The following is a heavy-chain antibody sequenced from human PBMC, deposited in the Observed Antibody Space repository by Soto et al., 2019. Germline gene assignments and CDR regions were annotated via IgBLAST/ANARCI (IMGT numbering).Heavy chain of an antibody. CDR3: AKGRGGSGSLTPRFDF. V-gene: IGHV3-23*01. Sequence: EVQLLESGGGLVQPGGSLRLSCAASGFTFNNYAMTWVRQAPGKGLEWVSAISGGGDTTSYADSVKGRFTVSRDGSKHTLYLQMSSLRAEDTALYYCAKGRGGSGSLTPRFDFWGQGTLVTVSS. J-gene: IGHJ4*02. D-gene: IGHD3-10*01. CDR1: GFTFNNYA. CDR2: ISGGGDTT.